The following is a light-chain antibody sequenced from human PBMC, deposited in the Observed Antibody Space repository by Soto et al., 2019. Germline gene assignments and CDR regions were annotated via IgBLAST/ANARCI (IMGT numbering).Light chain of an antibody. CDR2: SNN. J-gene: IGLJ2*01. CDR1: SSNIGSRA. CDR3: AAWDVSLKGLV. Sequence: QSVLTQPPSTSGTPVQRVTISCSGGSSNIGSRAVNWYQHLPGTAPKLLIYSNNQRPSGVPDRFSGSKSGTSASLAISGLQSEDEADYYCAAWDVSLKGLVFGGGTKLTVL. V-gene: IGLV1-44*01.